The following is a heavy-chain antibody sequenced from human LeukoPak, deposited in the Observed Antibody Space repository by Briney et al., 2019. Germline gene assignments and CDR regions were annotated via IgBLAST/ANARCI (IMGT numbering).Heavy chain of an antibody. Sequence: PGGSLRLSCAASGFTVSSNYMSWVRQAPGKGLEWVSVIYSGGSTYYADSVKGRFTISRDNSKNTLYLQMNSLRAEDTAVYYCAREPGYYYYYMDVWGKGTTLTVSS. CDR3: AREPGYYYYYMDV. CDR2: IYSGGST. V-gene: IGHV3-53*01. CDR1: GFTVSSNY. J-gene: IGHJ6*03. D-gene: IGHD2-2*01.